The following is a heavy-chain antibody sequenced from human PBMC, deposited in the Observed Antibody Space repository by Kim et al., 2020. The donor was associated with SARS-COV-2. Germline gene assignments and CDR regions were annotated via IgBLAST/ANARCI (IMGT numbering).Heavy chain of an antibody. D-gene: IGHD6-13*01. V-gene: IGHV1-2*02. CDR3: ARDRPEGMEAAVNWFDP. CDR1: GYTFTGYY. J-gene: IGHJ5*02. CDR2: INPNSGGT. Sequence: ASVKVSCKASGYTFTGYYMHWVRQAPGQGLEWLGWINPNSGGTNYAQKFQGRVTMTRDTSISTAYMDLSRLRSDDTAVYYCARDRPEGMEAAVNWFDPWGQGTLVTVSS.